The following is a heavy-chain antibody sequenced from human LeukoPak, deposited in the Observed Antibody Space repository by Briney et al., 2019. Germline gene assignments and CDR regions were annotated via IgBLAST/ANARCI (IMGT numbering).Heavy chain of an antibody. D-gene: IGHD1-1*01. CDR2: IYHSGST. CDR3: ARRYNWNDGDAFDI. J-gene: IGHJ3*02. Sequence: SETLSLTCTVSGYSISSGYYWGWIRQPPGKGLEWIGSIYHSGSTYYNPSLKSRVTISVDTSKNQFSLKLSSVTAADTAVYYCARRYNWNDGDAFDIWGQGTMVTVS. V-gene: IGHV4-38-2*02. CDR1: GYSISSGYY.